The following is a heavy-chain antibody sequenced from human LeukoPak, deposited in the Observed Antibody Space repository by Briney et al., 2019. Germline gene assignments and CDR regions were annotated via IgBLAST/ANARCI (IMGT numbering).Heavy chain of an antibody. D-gene: IGHD6-19*01. Sequence: GGSLRLSCAASGFTFSSYWMSWVRQAPGKGLEWVANMKHDGSEKYYVDSVKGRFTISRDNANNSLYLQMNSLRVEDTAIYYCARAVSAWYQGWFDPWGQGTLVTVSS. V-gene: IGHV3-7*01. CDR3: ARAVSAWYQGWFDP. CDR2: MKHDGSEK. CDR1: GFTFSSYW. J-gene: IGHJ5*02.